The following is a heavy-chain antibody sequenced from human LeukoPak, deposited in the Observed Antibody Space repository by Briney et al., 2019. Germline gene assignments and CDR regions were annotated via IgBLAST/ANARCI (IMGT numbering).Heavy chain of an antibody. CDR1: GFTFSDYY. V-gene: IGHV3-11*04. Sequence: GGSLRLSCAASGFTFSDYYMSWMRQAPGKGLEWVSYISSSGSTIYYADSVKGRFTISRDNTKNSLYLQRNSLRDEDTAVYYCARMGATQGYHYYYMDVWGKGTTVTVS. CDR3: ARMGATQGYHYYYMDV. CDR2: ISSSGSTI. D-gene: IGHD1-26*01. J-gene: IGHJ6*03.